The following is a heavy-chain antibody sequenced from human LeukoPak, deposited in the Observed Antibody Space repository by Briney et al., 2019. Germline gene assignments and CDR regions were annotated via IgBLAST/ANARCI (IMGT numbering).Heavy chain of an antibody. J-gene: IGHJ4*02. Sequence: GGSLRLSCAVSGFSVSSFGMSWVRQAPGKGLEWISAISLNGETTWYADSVKGRFTISRDNFKNTLYLQLTSLRAEDTAVYYCAQGFSSGWYPYWGQGSLVSASS. D-gene: IGHD6-19*01. CDR2: ISLNGETT. CDR1: GFSVSSFG. V-gene: IGHV3-23*01. CDR3: AQGFSSGWYPY.